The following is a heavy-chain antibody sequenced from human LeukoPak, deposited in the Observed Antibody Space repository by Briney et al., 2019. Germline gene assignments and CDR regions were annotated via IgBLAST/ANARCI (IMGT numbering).Heavy chain of an antibody. V-gene: IGHV5-51*01. Sequence: GESLKISCKGSGYSFTSYWIGWVRQMPGKGLEWMGIIYPGDSDTRYSPSFQGQVTISADKSISTAYLQWSSLKASDTAMYYCARSSPDTYYYDSSGYYYYMDVWGKGTTVTVSS. CDR2: IYPGDSDT. J-gene: IGHJ6*03. CDR1: GYSFTSYW. D-gene: IGHD3-22*01. CDR3: ARSSPDTYYYDSSGYYYYMDV.